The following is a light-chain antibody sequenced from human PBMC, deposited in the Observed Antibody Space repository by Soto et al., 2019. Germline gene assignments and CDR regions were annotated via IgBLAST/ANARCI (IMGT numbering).Light chain of an antibody. CDR2: QDY. Sequence: SYELTQPPSVSVSPGQTASITCSGDKLGSKYTCWYQQKPGQTPVLVIYQDYKRPSGIPERFAGSNSGNTATLTISGTQSMDEADYYCQAWDRSTVVFGGGTKLTVL. J-gene: IGLJ2*01. V-gene: IGLV3-1*01. CDR3: QAWDRSTVV. CDR1: KLGSKY.